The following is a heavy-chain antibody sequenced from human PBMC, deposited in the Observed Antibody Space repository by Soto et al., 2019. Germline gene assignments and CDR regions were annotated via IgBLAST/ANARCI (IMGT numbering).Heavy chain of an antibody. D-gene: IGHD2-15*01. V-gene: IGHV1-46*01. Sequence: ASVKVSCKPSGYSFSNFYVHWVRQAPGQGLEWMGIIDPSSGTTSYTQKFQERVTMTRDTSMSTVYMELSRLRSEDTAVYYCARGAVVVPNGLIAGMDVWGMGTTFTAPQ. CDR2: IDPSSGTT. CDR3: ARGAVVVPNGLIAGMDV. CDR1: GYSFSNFY. J-gene: IGHJ6*04.